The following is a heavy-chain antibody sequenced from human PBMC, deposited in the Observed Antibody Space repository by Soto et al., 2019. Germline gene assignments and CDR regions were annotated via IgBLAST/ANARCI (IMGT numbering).Heavy chain of an antibody. CDR1: GFTFSSYA. CDR2: ISGSDDST. CDR3: AKRSSSFTFDY. J-gene: IGHJ4*02. D-gene: IGHD6-6*01. Sequence: EVQLLESGGGLVQPGESLRLSCAASGFTFSSYAMSWVRQAPGKGLEWVSDISGSDDSTYYADSVKGRFTISRDNSKYTLYLQMNSLRAEDTAVYYCAKRSSSFTFDYWGPGTLVTVSS. V-gene: IGHV3-23*01.